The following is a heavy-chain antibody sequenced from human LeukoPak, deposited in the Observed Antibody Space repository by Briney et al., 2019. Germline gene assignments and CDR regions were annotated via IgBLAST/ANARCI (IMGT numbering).Heavy chain of an antibody. CDR1: GYSISSGYY. CDR2: IYHSGST. Sequence: SETLSLTCTVSGYSISSGYYWGWIRQPPWKGLEWIGSIYHSGSTYYNPSLKSRVTISVDTSKNQFSLKLSSVTAADTAVYYCARDSSGYYSPKDYYYGMDVWGQGTTVTVSS. V-gene: IGHV4-38-2*02. CDR3: ARDSSGYYSPKDYYYGMDV. J-gene: IGHJ6*02. D-gene: IGHD3-22*01.